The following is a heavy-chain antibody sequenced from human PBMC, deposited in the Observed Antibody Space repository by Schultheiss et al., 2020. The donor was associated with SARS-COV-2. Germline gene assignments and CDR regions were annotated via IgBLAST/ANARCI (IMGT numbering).Heavy chain of an antibody. Sequence: ASVKVSCKASGYTFTSYAMHWVRQAPGQRLEWVGWINAGNGNTKYSQKFQGRVTITRDTSASTAYMELSSLRSEDTAVYYCARSAHVGWLVPVYFQHWGQGTLVTAPQ. CDR3: ARSAHVGWLVPVYFQH. D-gene: IGHD6-19*01. J-gene: IGHJ1*01. CDR2: INAGNGNT. V-gene: IGHV1-3*01. CDR1: GYTFTSYA.